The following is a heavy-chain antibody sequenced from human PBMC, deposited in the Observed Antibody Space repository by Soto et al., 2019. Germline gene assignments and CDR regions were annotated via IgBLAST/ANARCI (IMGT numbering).Heavy chain of an antibody. CDR1: GFTFSNYG. CDR3: ARHRTGEAGRSGWAYYYYGMHV. Sequence: QVQLVESGGGVVQPGRSLRLSCAASGFTFSNYGMHWVRQAPGKGLEWVAVIWYDGSNRYYADSVKGRFTISRDNSKNTLYLQMNSLRVEDTAVYYCARHRTGEAGRSGWAYYYYGMHVWGQGTTVTVSS. J-gene: IGHJ6*02. CDR2: IWYDGSNR. V-gene: IGHV3-33*01. D-gene: IGHD6-19*01.